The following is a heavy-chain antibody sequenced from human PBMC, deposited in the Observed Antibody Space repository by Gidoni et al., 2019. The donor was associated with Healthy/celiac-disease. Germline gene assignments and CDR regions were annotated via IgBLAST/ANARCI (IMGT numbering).Heavy chain of an antibody. CDR3: ARVDDFWSGYFFDY. D-gene: IGHD3-3*01. J-gene: IGHJ4*02. CDR2: IYYSGST. V-gene: IGHV4-39*01. Sequence: QLQLQASGPGLVKPSETLSLTCTVSGGSISSRSYYWAGVRQPPGKGLGWIGCIYYSGSTYYNPSVKSRGTISVDTSKNQFSLKLSSVTAADTAVYYCARVDDFWSGYFFDYWGQGTLVTVSS. CDR1: GGSISSRSYY.